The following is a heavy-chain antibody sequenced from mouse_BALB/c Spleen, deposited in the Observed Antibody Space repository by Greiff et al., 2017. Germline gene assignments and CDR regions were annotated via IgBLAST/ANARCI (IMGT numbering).Heavy chain of an antibody. J-gene: IGHJ2*01. V-gene: IGHV1S127*01. CDR1: GYSFTSYW. CDR3: ARIEGTVYYFDY. CDR2: IDPSDSET. D-gene: IGHD1-1*01. Sequence: VQLQQSGPQLVRPGASVKISYKASGYSFTSYWMHWVKQRPGQGLEWIGMIDPSDSETRLNQKFKDKATLTVDKSSSTAYMQLSSPTSEDSAVYYCARIEGTVYYFDYWGQGTTLTVSS.